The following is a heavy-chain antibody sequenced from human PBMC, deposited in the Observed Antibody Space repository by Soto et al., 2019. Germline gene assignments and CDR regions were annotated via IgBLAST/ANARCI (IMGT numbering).Heavy chain of an antibody. CDR3: ARDGSIGRYCSGGSCYEGDYYYGMDV. Sequence: QVQLQESGPGLVKPSQTLSLTCTVSGGSISSGDYYWSWIRQPPGKGLEWIGYIYYSGSTYYNPSLKSRVTISVDTSKNQCSLKLSSVTAADTAVYYCARDGSIGRYCSGGSCYEGDYYYGMDVWGQGTTVTVSS. V-gene: IGHV4-30-4*01. D-gene: IGHD2-15*01. CDR1: GGSISSGDYY. J-gene: IGHJ6*02. CDR2: IYYSGST.